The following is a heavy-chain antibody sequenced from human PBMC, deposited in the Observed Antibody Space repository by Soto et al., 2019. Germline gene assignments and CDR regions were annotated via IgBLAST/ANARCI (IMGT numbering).Heavy chain of an antibody. Sequence: ASVKVSCKASGYTFTSYGISWVRQAPGQGLEWMGWISAYNGNTNYAQKLQGRVTMTTDTSTSTAYMELRSLRSDDTAVYYCARGFPDYSSGWSFLADYWGQGTLVTVPQ. V-gene: IGHV1-18*01. J-gene: IGHJ4*02. D-gene: IGHD6-19*01. CDR2: ISAYNGNT. CDR3: ARGFPDYSSGWSFLADY. CDR1: GYTFTSYG.